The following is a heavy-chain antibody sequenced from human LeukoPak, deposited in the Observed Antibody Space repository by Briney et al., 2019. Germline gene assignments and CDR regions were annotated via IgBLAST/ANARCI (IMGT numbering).Heavy chain of an antibody. J-gene: IGHJ4*02. D-gene: IGHD6-19*01. CDR1: GYTFTSYG. CDR2: ISAYNGNT. CDR3: ARTEGSQWLVPGGY. V-gene: IGHV1-18*01. Sequence: ASVKVSCTASGYTFTSYGISWVRQAPGQGLEWMGWISAYNGNTNYAQKLQGRVTMTTDTSTSTAYMELRSLRSDDTAVYYCARTEGSQWLVPGGYWGQGTLVTVSS.